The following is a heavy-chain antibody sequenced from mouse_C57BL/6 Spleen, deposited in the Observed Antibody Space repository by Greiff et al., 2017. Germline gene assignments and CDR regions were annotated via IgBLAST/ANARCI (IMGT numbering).Heavy chain of an antibody. V-gene: IGHV1-76*01. D-gene: IGHD1-1*01. CDR1: GYTFTDYY. Sequence: VQVVESGAELVRPGASVKLSCKASGYTFTDYYINWVKQRPGQGLEWIARIYPGSGNTYYNEKFKGKATLTAEKSSSTAYMQLSSLTSEDSAVYFCARSATYYYGYYFDYWGQGTTLTVSS. CDR2: IYPGSGNT. CDR3: ARSATYYYGYYFDY. J-gene: IGHJ2*01.